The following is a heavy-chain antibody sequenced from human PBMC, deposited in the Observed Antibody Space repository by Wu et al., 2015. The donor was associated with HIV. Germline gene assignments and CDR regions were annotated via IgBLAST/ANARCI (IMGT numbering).Heavy chain of an antibody. Sequence: QVQLVQSGAEVKKPGSSVKVSCKASGGTFSSYAISWVRQAPGQGLEWMGRIIPIFGTANYAQKFQGRVTITADESTSTAYMELSSLRSEDTAVYYCASKVTGTTMNEGYGMDVWGQGDHGHRLL. J-gene: IGHJ6*02. D-gene: IGHD1-20*01. V-gene: IGHV1-69*13. CDR3: ASKVTGTTMNEGYGMDV. CDR1: GGTFSSYA. CDR2: IIPIFGTA.